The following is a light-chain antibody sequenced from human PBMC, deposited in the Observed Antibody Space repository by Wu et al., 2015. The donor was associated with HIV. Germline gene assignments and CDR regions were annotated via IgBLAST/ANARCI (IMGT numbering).Light chain of an antibody. Sequence: DIQMTQSPSTLSASVGDRVTITCRAGRNINTWLAWYQQKPGTAPKLLIYQASALENGVPSRFSGSGSGTEFTLTISSLQPDDFATYYCQQYNFYSRTFGQGTK. CDR2: QAS. CDR1: RNINTW. J-gene: IGKJ1*01. V-gene: IGKV1-5*03. CDR3: QQYNFYSRT.